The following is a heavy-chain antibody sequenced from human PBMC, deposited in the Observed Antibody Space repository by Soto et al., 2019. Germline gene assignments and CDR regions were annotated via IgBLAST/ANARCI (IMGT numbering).Heavy chain of an antibody. CDR3: SKDIGHRVWDMVDFDI. CDR1: GFTFSSYA. CDR2: ISGSGGST. D-gene: IGHD2-15*01. Sequence: EVQLLESGGGLVQPGGSLRLSCAASGFTFSSYAMSWVRQAPGKGLEWVSAISGSGGSTYYADSVKGRFTISRDNSKNTLDLQMNSLRAEDTAVYYCSKDIGHRVWDMVDFDIWGQGTMVTVSS. V-gene: IGHV3-23*01. J-gene: IGHJ3*02.